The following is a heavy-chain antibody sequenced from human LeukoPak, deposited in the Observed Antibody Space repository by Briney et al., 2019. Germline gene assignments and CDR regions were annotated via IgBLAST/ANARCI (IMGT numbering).Heavy chain of an antibody. CDR2: IYSGGRT. J-gene: IGHJ4*02. CDR3: ARAFDHHFDY. D-gene: IGHD3-16*01. V-gene: IGHV3-53*01. Sequence: GGSLRLSCAASGFTVSSNYMSWVRQAPGKGLEWVSVIYSGGRTDYADSVKGRFTISRDNSKNTVYLQMNSLRAEDTAVYYCARAFDHHFDYWGQGTLVTVSS. CDR1: GFTVSSNY.